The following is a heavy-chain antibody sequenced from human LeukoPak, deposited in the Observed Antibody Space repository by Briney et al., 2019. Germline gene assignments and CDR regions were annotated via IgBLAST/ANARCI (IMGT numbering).Heavy chain of an antibody. V-gene: IGHV4-34*01. CDR1: GGSFSGYY. CDR3: AREPRVGFYYYGMDV. Sequence: KSSETLSLTCAVYGGSFSGYYWSWIRQPPGKGLEWIGEINHSGSTNYNPSLKSRVTISVDTSKNQFSLKLSSVTAADTAVYYCAREPRVGFYYYGMDVWGQGTTVTVSS. D-gene: IGHD1-26*01. J-gene: IGHJ6*02. CDR2: INHSGST.